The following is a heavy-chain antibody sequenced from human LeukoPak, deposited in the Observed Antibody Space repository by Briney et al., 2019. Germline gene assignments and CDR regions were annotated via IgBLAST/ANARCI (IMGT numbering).Heavy chain of an antibody. V-gene: IGHV3-30*04. CDR3: AKGPWFGELLSPFDY. CDR1: GFTFSSYA. J-gene: IGHJ4*02. D-gene: IGHD3-10*01. CDR2: ISNDGTIQ. Sequence: GGSLRLSCAASGFTFSSYAMHWVRQAPGKGLEWLAVISNDGTIQYYADSVKGRFTISRDNSKNTLYLQMNSLRAEDTAVYYCAKGPWFGELLSPFDYWGQGTLVTVSS.